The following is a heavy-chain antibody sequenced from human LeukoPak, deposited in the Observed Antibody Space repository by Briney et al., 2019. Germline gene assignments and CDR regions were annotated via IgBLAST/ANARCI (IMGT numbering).Heavy chain of an antibody. CDR1: GLPFSRYG. Sequence: GGSLRLFCAPSGLPFSRYGMQWVPQATGKGLEWVAVSSSYGRRTHYAESVKVQFPSYRDNSKNTPYLQMGSRRAEDTAVYYWAKKLSGSYEEGMQQWGEGTLVTVSS. CDR2: SSSYGRRT. J-gene: IGHJ1*01. CDR3: AKKLSGSYEEGMQQ. D-gene: IGHD1-26*01. V-gene: IGHV3-30*18.